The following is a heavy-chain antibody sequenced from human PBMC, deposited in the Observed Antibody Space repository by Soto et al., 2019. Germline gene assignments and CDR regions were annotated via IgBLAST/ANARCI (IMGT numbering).Heavy chain of an antibody. CDR3: ARHRGWLRKFDP. Sequence: SETLSLTCTVSGGSISGYYWSWIRQPPGKGLEWIGYISYSESPNYNPSIKSRDNISIDTSKNQISMKLISVTAADTAVYYCARHRGWLRKFDPWGQGTLVTVSS. CDR2: ISYSESP. D-gene: IGHD5-12*01. V-gene: IGHV4-59*08. CDR1: GGSISGYY. J-gene: IGHJ5*02.